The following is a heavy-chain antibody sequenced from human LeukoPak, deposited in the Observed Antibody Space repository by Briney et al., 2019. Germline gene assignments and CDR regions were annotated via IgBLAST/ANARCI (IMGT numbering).Heavy chain of an antibody. CDR2: IKKDGIEK. D-gene: IGHD3-16*01. Sequence: GGSLRLSCAASGFTFSNYWMSWVRQAPGKGLEWVANIKKDGIEKYYVDSAKGRFTISRDNAKKSLYMQMNSLRAEDTAVYYCARGEMGGVVPDGGFEIWGQGTVVTVSS. CDR3: ARGEMGGVVPDGGFEI. V-gene: IGHV3-7*01. CDR1: GFTFSNYW. J-gene: IGHJ3*02.